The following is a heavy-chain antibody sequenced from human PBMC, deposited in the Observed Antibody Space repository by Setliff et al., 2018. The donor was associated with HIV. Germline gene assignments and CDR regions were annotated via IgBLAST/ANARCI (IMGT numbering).Heavy chain of an antibody. D-gene: IGHD3-10*01. J-gene: IGHJ4*02. CDR2: IYPGDSDT. Sequence: GESLKISCKGSGYNFTRYWIAWLRQMPGKGLECMGIIYPGDSDTRYSPSFQGHVTISADKSISTAYLQWSSLEASDTAMYYCARHGQYGSGSYYNRPFDYWGQGTLVTVSS. CDR1: GYNFTRYW. CDR3: ARHGQYGSGSYYNRPFDY. V-gene: IGHV5-51*01.